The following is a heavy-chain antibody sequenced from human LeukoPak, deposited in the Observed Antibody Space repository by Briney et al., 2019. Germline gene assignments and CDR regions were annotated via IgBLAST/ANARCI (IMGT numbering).Heavy chain of an antibody. V-gene: IGHV3-23*01. CDR1: GFSFNNYV. CDR3: ARDQGYYYGSGIPDY. D-gene: IGHD3-10*01. CDR2: ISGDGART. J-gene: IGHJ4*02. Sequence: GGSLRLSCAASGFSFNNYVMSWVRQAPGKGLEWVSAISGDGARTYYADSVKGRFTISRDNAKNSLYLQMNSLRAEDTAVYYCARDQGYYYGSGIPDYWGQGTLVTVSS.